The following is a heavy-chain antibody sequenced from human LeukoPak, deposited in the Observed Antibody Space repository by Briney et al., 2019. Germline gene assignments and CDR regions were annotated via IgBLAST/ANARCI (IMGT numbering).Heavy chain of an antibody. Sequence: ASVKVSCKASGYIFTSYGISWVRQAPGQGLEWMGWISAFNGNTDYAQRLQGRVTMTTDTSTSTAYMELRSLRSDDTALYYCARGPHTIPTRGDYWGQGTLVTVSS. D-gene: IGHD2-15*01. V-gene: IGHV1-18*01. CDR3: ARGPHTIPTRGDY. J-gene: IGHJ4*02. CDR2: ISAFNGNT. CDR1: GYIFTSYG.